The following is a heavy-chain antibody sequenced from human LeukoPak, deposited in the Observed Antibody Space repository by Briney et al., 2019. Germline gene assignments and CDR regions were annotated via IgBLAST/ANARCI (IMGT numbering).Heavy chain of an antibody. Sequence: GGSLRLSCAASGFIFTTHGMHWVRQAPGKGLEWVAFISYDGSKKYYADSVKGRFTISRDNSKNTLYLQMNSLRAEDTAVYYCAKDAQYSGYDYNWFDPWGQGTLVTVSS. V-gene: IGHV3-30*18. D-gene: IGHD5-12*01. CDR1: GFIFTTHG. CDR3: AKDAQYSGYDYNWFDP. CDR2: ISYDGSKK. J-gene: IGHJ5*02.